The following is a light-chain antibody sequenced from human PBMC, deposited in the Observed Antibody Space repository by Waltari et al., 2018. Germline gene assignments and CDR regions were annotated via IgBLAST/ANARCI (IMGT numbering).Light chain of an antibody. CDR3: SSYTTRSTWV. J-gene: IGLJ3*02. CDR1: SSDVGSYNR. V-gene: IGLV2-18*02. Sequence: QSALTQPPSVSGSPGQSVTISCTGTSSDVGSYNRVSWFQQPPGPAPKLMIYEVSNRPSGGPDHFSGSKSGNTASLTISGLQAEDEADYYCSSYTTRSTWVFGGGTKLTVL. CDR2: EVS.